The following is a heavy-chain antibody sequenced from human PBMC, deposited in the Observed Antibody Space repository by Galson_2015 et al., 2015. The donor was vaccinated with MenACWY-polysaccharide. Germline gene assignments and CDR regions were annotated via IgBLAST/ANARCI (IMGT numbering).Heavy chain of an antibody. CDR1: GYLFTSFA. Sequence: QSGAEVKKPGESLTISCTASGYLFTSFAIGWVRQMPGNGLKWLGIIYPSDSDVKYNPSFQGQVTFSADRSTNTAYLQWSSQKASDSAMYYCARKDHGTGSMDVWGQGTTVTVSS. V-gene: IGHV5-51*01. D-gene: IGHD3-10*01. CDR2: IYPSDSDV. J-gene: IGHJ6*02. CDR3: ARKDHGTGSMDV.